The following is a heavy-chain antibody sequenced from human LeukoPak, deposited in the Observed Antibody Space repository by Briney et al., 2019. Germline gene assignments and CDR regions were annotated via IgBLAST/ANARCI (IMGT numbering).Heavy chain of an antibody. J-gene: IGHJ6*02. CDR1: GYTFTGYY. D-gene: IGHD3-10*01. CDR3: ARASFSILWFGELFNYYGMDV. V-gene: IGHV1-2*02. CDR2: INPNSGGT. Sequence: ASVKVSCKASGYTFTGYYMHWMRQAPGQGLEWMGWINPNSGGTNYAQKFQGRVTMTRDTSISTAYMELSRLRSDDTAVYYCARASFSILWFGELFNYYGMDVWGQGTTVTVSS.